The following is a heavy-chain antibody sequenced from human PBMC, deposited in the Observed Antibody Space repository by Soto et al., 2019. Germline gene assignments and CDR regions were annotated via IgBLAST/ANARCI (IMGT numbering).Heavy chain of an antibody. D-gene: IGHD6-19*01. J-gene: IGHJ4*02. CDR3: ARVRPYSSGWYCDY. CDR2: IYYSGST. Sequence: SETLSLTCTVSGGSVSSGSYYWSWIRQPPGKGLEWIGYIYYSGSTNYNTSLKSRVNISVDTSKNQFSLKLSSVTAADTAVYYCARVRPYSSGWYCDYWGQGTLVTVSS. CDR1: GGSVSSGSYY. V-gene: IGHV4-61*01.